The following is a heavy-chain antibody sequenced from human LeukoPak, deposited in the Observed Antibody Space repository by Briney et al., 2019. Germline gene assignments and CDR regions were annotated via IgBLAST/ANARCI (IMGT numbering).Heavy chain of an antibody. CDR1: GGSISRSDYY. J-gene: IGHJ6*02. D-gene: IGHD2-21*02. V-gene: IGHV4-39*01. CDR2: IYYSGST. Sequence: SETLSVTCTVSGGSISRSDYYWAWIRQPPGKGLEWIGSIYYSGSTYYYPSLKSRVTISVDTSKNQFSLKLSSVTAADTAVYYCARHVSTSSCGADCYSGGLDVWGQGTTVTVSS. CDR3: ARHVSTSSCGADCYSGGLDV.